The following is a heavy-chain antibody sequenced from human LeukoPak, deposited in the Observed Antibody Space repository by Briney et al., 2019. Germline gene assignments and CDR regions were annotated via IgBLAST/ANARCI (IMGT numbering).Heavy chain of an antibody. Sequence: ASVKVSCKASGGTFSSYAISWVRQAPGQGLEWMGGIIPIFGTANYAQKFQGRVTITTDESTSTAYMELSSLRSEDTAVYYCARGVGYNWNLDYWGQGTLVTVSS. V-gene: IGHV1-69*05. CDR3: ARGVGYNWNLDY. J-gene: IGHJ4*02. D-gene: IGHD1-1*01. CDR1: GGTFSSYA. CDR2: IIPIFGTA.